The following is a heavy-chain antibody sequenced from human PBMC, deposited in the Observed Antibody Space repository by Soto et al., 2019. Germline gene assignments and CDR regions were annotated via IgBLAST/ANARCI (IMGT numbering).Heavy chain of an antibody. CDR2: INPSGGST. CDR1: GYTFTSYY. CDR3: AGTTGYYYYGMDV. D-gene: IGHD4-17*01. J-gene: IGHJ6*02. V-gene: IGHV1-46*01. Sequence: GAPVKVSCKASGYTFTSYYMHWVRQAPGQGLEWMGIINPSGGSTSYAQKFQGRVTMTRDTSTSTVYMELSSLRSEDTAVYYCAGTTGYYYYGMDVWGQGTTVTVSS.